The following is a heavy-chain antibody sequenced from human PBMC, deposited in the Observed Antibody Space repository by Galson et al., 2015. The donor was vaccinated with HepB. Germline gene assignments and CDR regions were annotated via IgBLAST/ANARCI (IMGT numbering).Heavy chain of an antibody. CDR3: AHRLGSGWDHWFDP. CDR2: IYWDDDK. J-gene: IGHJ5*02. Sequence: PALVKPTQTLTLTCTFSGFSPSSSGAAVGWIRQPPGKALEWLALIYWDDDKRYSPSLKSRLTITKDTSKNQVVLRMTNMDPVDTATYYCAHRLGSGWDHWFDPWGQGTLVTVSS. V-gene: IGHV2-5*02. CDR1: GFSPSSSGAA. D-gene: IGHD6-19*01.